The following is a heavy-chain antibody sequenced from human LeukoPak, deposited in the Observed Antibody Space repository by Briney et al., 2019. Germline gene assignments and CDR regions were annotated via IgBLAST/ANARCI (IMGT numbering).Heavy chain of an antibody. CDR1: GGTFSSYA. J-gene: IGHJ4*02. V-gene: IGHV1-69*04. CDR3: ARAGYSSSPFDY. Sequence: SVKVSFKASGGTFSSYAISWVRQAPGQGLEWMGRIIPILGIANYAQKFQGRVTITADKSTSTAYMELSSLRSEDTAVYYCARAGYSSSPFDYWGQGTLVTVSS. CDR2: IIPILGIA. D-gene: IGHD6-13*01.